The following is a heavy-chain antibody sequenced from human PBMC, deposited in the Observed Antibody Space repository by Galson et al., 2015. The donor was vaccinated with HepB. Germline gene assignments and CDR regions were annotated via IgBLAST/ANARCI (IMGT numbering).Heavy chain of an antibody. CDR3: ATYSNKGGGY. J-gene: IGHJ4*02. Sequence: SLRLSCAASGFTLSDYAVHWVRQAPGEGLEWVAHIAYDARSQYYGDSVEGRFNISRDNSKETVYLQMNRLGPEDTAVYYCATYSNKGGGYWGPGTQVTVSS. CDR2: IAYDARSQ. D-gene: IGHD6-13*01. V-gene: IGHV3-30-3*01. CDR1: GFTLSDYA.